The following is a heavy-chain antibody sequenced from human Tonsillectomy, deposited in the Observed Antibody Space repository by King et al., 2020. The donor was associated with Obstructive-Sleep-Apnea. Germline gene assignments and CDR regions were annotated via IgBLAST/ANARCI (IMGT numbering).Heavy chain of an antibody. V-gene: IGHV1-18*04. CDR2: ISAYNGDT. CDR3: ARVNYYDWFDP. Sequence: QLVQSGAEVKKPGASVNVSCMASGYTFTSYGISWVRQAPGQGLEWMGWISAYNGDTNYAQKFQGRVTMTTDTSTSTAYMELRSLRSDDKAIYYCARVNYYDWFDPWGQGTLVTVSS. J-gene: IGHJ5*02. CDR1: GYTFTSYG. D-gene: IGHD3-22*01.